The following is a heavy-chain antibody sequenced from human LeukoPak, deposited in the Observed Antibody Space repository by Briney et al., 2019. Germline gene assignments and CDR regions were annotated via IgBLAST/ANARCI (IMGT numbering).Heavy chain of an antibody. J-gene: IGHJ4*02. CDR3: ARDPRTAEYGGNSEFDY. Sequence: PSETLSLTCTVSGGSISSSSYYWGWIRQPPGKGLEWIGSIYYSGSTYYNPSLKSRVTISVDTSKNQFSLKLSSVTAADTAVYYCARDPRTAEYGGNSEFDYWGQGTLVTVSS. V-gene: IGHV4-39*07. CDR2: IYYSGST. CDR1: GGSISSSSYY. D-gene: IGHD4-23*01.